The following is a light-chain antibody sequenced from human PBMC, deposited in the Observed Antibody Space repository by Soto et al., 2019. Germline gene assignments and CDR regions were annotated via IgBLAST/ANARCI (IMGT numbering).Light chain of an antibody. CDR3: QQRTSWPT. CDR1: QSVLDSSNNKNY. J-gene: IGKJ4*01. V-gene: IGKV4-1*01. CDR2: WAS. Sequence: DIVMTQSPDSLAVSLGERATINCKSSQSVLDSSNNKNYIAWYQQKPGQPPKLLIYWASTRESGVPDRFSGSGSGTDFTLTISTLQAEDVAIYHCQQRTSWPTFGGGTKVDIK.